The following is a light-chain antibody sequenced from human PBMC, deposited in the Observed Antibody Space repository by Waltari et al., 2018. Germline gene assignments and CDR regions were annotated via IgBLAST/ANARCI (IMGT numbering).Light chain of an antibody. CDR1: QSVSGY. Sequence: ELVLTQSPATLSLSPGERATLSCRASQSVSGYLAWYQQKPGQAPRLLIYDASNRATGIPARFRGSGSGTDFTLTISSLEPEDFAFYYCHNLTNWPKFTSGPGTKVDVK. CDR2: DAS. CDR3: HNLTNWPKFT. V-gene: IGKV3-11*01. J-gene: IGKJ3*01.